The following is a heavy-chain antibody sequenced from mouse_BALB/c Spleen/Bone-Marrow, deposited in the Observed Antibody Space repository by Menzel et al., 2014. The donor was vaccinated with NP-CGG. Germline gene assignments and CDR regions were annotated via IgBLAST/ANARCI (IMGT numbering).Heavy chain of an antibody. V-gene: IGHV5-6-5*01. CDR2: ISSGGST. CDR3: ARGDSSGYPYAMDY. D-gene: IGHD3-2*01. J-gene: IGHJ4*01. Sequence: DVMLVESGGGLVKPGGSLKLSCAASGFTFSSYAMSWVRQTPEKRLEWVASISSGGSTYYPDSVKGRFTISRDNARNILYLQMSSLRSEDTAMYYCARGDSSGYPYAMDYWGQGTSVTVSS. CDR1: GFTFSSYA.